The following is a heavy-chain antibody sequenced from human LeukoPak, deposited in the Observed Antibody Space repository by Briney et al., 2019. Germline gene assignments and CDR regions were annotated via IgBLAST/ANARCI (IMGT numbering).Heavy chain of an antibody. CDR3: ARLNMVRGTNWFDP. CDR2: IYYSGST. Sequence: SDTLSLTCTVSGRSMRRYYWSWIPQPPAKGLEWVGYIYYSGSTNYNPSLKSRVTISVDTSKNQFSLKLSSVTAADTAVYYCARLNMVRGTNWFDPWGRGTLVTVSS. J-gene: IGHJ5*02. CDR1: GRSMRRYY. D-gene: IGHD3-10*01. V-gene: IGHV4-59*07.